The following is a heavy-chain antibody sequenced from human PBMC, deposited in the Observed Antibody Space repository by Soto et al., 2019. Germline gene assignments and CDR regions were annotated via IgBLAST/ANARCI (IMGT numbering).Heavy chain of an antibody. D-gene: IGHD3-10*01. J-gene: IGHJ6*02. V-gene: IGHV3-21*01. CDR2: ISSSSSYI. CDR1: GFTFSSYS. Sequence: GGSLRLSCAASGFTFSSYSMNWVRQAPGKGLEWVSSISSSSSYIYYADSVKGRFTISRDNAKNSLYLQMNSLRAEDTAVYYCARHLITMVRGGDYYYYGMDVWGQGTTVTVSS. CDR3: ARHLITMVRGGDYYYYGMDV.